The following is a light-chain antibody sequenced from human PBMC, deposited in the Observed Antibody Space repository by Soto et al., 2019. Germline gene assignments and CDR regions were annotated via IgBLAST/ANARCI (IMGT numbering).Light chain of an antibody. CDR2: EGS. J-gene: IGLJ2*01. CDR3: CSYAGSSTFVV. CDR1: SSDVGSYNF. V-gene: IGLV2-23*03. Sequence: QSALTQPVSVSGSPGQSITISCTGTSSDVGSYNFVSWYRQHPGKAPKLMIFEGSKRPSGVSNRFSGSKSGNTASLTISGLQAEHEADYYCCSYAGSSTFVVFGGGTKVTVL.